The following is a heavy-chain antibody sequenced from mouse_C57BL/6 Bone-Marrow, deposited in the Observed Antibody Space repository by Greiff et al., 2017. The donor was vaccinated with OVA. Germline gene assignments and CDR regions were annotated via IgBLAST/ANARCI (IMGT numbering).Heavy chain of an antibody. CDR3: ARGDYYGSSYDWYFDV. Sequence: VKLVESGAELARPGASVKLSCKASGYTFTSYGISWVKQRTGQGLEWIGEIYPRSGNTYYNEKFKGKATLTADKSSSQEYMELRSLTSEDSAVSFCARGDYYGSSYDWYFDVWGTGTTVTVSS. J-gene: IGHJ1*03. D-gene: IGHD1-1*01. V-gene: IGHV1-81*01. CDR2: IYPRSGNT. CDR1: GYTFTSYG.